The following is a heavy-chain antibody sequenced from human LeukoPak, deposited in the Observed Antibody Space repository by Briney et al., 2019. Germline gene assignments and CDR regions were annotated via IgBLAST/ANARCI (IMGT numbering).Heavy chain of an antibody. CDR2: IWFDGGNK. V-gene: IGHV3-33*01. CDR1: GFTFSSYG. J-gene: IGHJ4*02. Sequence: PGRSLRLSCAASGFTFSSYGMYWVRQAPGKGLEWVAVIWFDGGNKYFADSVKGRFTISRDNSKNTLYLQMNSLRAEDTAVYYCARDGERGYHPDYWGQGTLVTVSS. D-gene: IGHD3-22*01. CDR3: ARDGERGYHPDY.